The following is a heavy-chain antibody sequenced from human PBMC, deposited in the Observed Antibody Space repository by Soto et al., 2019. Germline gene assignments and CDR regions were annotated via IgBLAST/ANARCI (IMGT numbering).Heavy chain of an antibody. CDR2: IYYSGST. J-gene: IGHJ4*02. V-gene: IGHV4-59*08. Sequence: QVQLQESGPGLVKPSETLSLTCTVSGGSISSYYWSWIRQPPGKGLEWIGYIYYSGSTNYNPSLKSRVTISVDTSKNQFSLNLSSVTAADTAVYYCARLDYGDYGWDYWGQGTLVTVSS. CDR1: GGSISSYY. CDR3: ARLDYGDYGWDY. D-gene: IGHD4-17*01.